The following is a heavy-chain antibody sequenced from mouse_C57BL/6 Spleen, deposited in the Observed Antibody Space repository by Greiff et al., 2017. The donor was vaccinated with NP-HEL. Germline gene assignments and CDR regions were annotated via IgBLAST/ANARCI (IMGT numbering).Heavy chain of an antibody. J-gene: IGHJ1*03. CDR1: GYTFTSYW. CDR3: ARRGDVEYFDV. V-gene: IGHV1-64*01. CDR2: IHPNSGST. Sequence: VQLQQPGAELVKPGASVKLSCKASGYTFTSYWMHWVKQRPGQGLEWIGMIHPNSGSTNYNEKFKSKATLTVDKSSSTAYMQLSSLTSEDSAVYYCARRGDVEYFDVWGTGTTVAVSS. D-gene: IGHD3-3*01.